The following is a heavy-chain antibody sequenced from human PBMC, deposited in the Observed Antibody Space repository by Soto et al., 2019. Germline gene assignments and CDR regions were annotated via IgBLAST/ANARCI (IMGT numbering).Heavy chain of an antibody. CDR2: ISSTTNYI. Sequence: GGSLRLSCAASGFTFTRYSMNWVRQAPGKGLEWVSSISSTTNYIYYGDSMKGRFTISRDNAKNSLYLQMNRLRLEDTALYYCAKDIAPTPVTGGYFDYWGQGTRVTVSS. V-gene: IGHV3-21*04. CDR1: GFTFTRYS. CDR3: AKDIAPTPVTGGYFDY. J-gene: IGHJ4*02. D-gene: IGHD4-17*01.